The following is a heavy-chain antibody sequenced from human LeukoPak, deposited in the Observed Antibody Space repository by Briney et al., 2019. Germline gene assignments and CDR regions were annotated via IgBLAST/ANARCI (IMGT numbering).Heavy chain of an antibody. CDR1: GFTFSSYG. V-gene: IGHV3-30*18. CDR2: ISYDGSKK. J-gene: IGHJ4*02. D-gene: IGHD2-21*02. CDR3: AKLSYCGGDCYSALDY. Sequence: GGSLRLFCAASGFTFSSYGMHWVRQAPGKGLEWVAVISYDGSKKYYADSVKGRFTISRDNSKNTLYLQMNSLRAEDTAVYYCAKLSYCGGDCYSALDYWGQGTLVTVSS.